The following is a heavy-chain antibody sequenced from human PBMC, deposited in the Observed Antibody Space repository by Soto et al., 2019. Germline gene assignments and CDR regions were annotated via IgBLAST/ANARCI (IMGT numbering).Heavy chain of an antibody. J-gene: IGHJ4*02. Sequence: SETLSPTCTVSGGSISSYYWSWIRQPPGKGLEWIGYIYYSGSTNYNPSLKSRVTISVDTSKNQFSLKLSSVTAADTAVYYCARDGGSGWYRDFDYWGQGTLVTVSS. V-gene: IGHV4-59*01. D-gene: IGHD6-19*01. CDR1: GGSISSYY. CDR2: IYYSGST. CDR3: ARDGGSGWYRDFDY.